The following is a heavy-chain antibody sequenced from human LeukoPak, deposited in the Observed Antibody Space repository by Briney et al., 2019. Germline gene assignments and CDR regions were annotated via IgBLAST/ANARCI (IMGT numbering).Heavy chain of an antibody. V-gene: IGHV1-8*03. Sequence: ASVKVSCKASGYTFTSYDISWVRQATGQGLEWMGWMNPNSGNTGYAQKFQGRVTITRNTSISTAYMELSSLRSEDTAVCYCARVGHIAAAGSDLGYWGQGTLVTVSS. CDR3: ARVGHIAAAGSDLGY. CDR2: MNPNSGNT. D-gene: IGHD6-13*01. CDR1: GYTFTSYD. J-gene: IGHJ4*02.